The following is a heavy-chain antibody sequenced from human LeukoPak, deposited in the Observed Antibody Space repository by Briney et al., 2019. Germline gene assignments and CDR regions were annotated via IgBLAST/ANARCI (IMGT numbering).Heavy chain of an antibody. CDR1: GFTFSSYG. J-gene: IGHJ4*02. D-gene: IGHD3-10*01. CDR3: ARVVGSGAYYFDY. CDR2: IRYDGSDK. V-gene: IGHV3-30*02. Sequence: QTGGSLRLSCAASGFTFSSYGMKWVRQAPGKGLEWVAFIRYDGSDKYYADSVKGRFTISRDSSKSTLYLQMNSLRAEDTAVYYCARVVGSGAYYFDYWGQGTLVTVSS.